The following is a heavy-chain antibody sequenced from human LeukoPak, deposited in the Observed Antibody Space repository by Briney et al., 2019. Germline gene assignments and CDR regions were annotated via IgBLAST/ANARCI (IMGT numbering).Heavy chain of an antibody. D-gene: IGHD5-12*01. V-gene: IGHV3-23*01. CDR2: LSGSGGST. Sequence: PGGSLRLYCAASGYTFSSYAMNWVRQAPGKGQERVSGLSGSGGSTYYADSVKGRFTISRDNSKNTLYLQMNSLRVEDTAVYYCAKDLRSGYDSPVDYRGQGTLVTVSS. J-gene: IGHJ4*02. CDR1: GYTFSSYA. CDR3: AKDLRSGYDSPVDY.